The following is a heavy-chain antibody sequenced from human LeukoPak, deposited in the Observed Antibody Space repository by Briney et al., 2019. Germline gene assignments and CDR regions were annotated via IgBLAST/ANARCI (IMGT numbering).Heavy chain of an antibody. CDR3: ARLSIAVAGT. V-gene: IGHV1-2*02. Sequence: VASVKVSCKASGYTFTAYYMHWVRQAPGQGLEWMGWINPNSGGTNYAQKFQGRVTLTRDTSITTAYMELSRLRSDDTAVYYCARLSIAVAGTWGQGTLVTVSS. J-gene: IGHJ4*02. CDR1: GYTFTAYY. CDR2: INPNSGGT. D-gene: IGHD6-19*01.